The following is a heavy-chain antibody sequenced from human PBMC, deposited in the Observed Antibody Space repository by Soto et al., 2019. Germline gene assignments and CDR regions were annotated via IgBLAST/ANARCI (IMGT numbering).Heavy chain of an antibody. D-gene: IGHD3-10*01. Sequence: QVQLQESGPGLVKPSETLSLTCTVSGGSISSYYWTWIRQPPGKGLEWIGFIYNSGSTHYNPSLTSRLTISVDTSKNQLSLKLRSVTAADTAVYYCASMGYHYGSGSYPLDYWGQGTLVTVSS. V-gene: IGHV4-59*08. CDR2: IYNSGST. CDR3: ASMGYHYGSGSYPLDY. J-gene: IGHJ4*02. CDR1: GGSISSYY.